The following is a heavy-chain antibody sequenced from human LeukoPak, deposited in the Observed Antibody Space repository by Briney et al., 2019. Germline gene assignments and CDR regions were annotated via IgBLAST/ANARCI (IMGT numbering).Heavy chain of an antibody. V-gene: IGHV4-34*01. D-gene: IGHD3-3*01. CDR3: ARVSSRFLEWLLYRSYAFDI. CDR2: INHSGST. Sequence: SETLSLTCAVYGGSFSGYYWSWIRQPPGKGLEWTGEINHSGSTNYNPSLKSRVTISVDTSKNQFSLKLSSVTAADTAVYYCARVSSRFLEWLLYRSYAFDIWGQGTVVTVSS. J-gene: IGHJ3*02. CDR1: GGSFSGYY.